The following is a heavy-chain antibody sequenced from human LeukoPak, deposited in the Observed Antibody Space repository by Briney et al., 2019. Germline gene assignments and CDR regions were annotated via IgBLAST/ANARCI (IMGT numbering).Heavy chain of an antibody. J-gene: IGHJ5*01. CDR3: ARGMVVAATWFDP. Sequence: SETVSLTCTVSGDSISSGTHYWDWIRQSPGMGLEWLATIYSTGTTFYNSSLKSRINISVDNSKNHFSLILTSVTAADTAVYYCARGMVVAATWFDPWGQGPPVTVSS. CDR1: GDSISSGTHY. V-gene: IGHV4-39*02. CDR2: IYSTGTT. D-gene: IGHD2-15*01.